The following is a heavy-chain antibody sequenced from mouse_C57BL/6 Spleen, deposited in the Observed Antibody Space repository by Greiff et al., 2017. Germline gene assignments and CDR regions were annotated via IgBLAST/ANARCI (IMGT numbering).Heavy chain of an antibody. V-gene: IGHV1-76*01. CDR2: IYPASGNT. CDR3: ASGYGSSYGYLDV. Sequence: VQLQQSGVELVRPGASVKLSCKASGYTFTDYYINWVKQRPGHGLEWIARIYPASGNTYYNEKFKGKATLTADKSSSTAYMQLSRLTCGASAVYFWASGYGSSYGYLDVWGTGTTVTGSS. J-gene: IGHJ1*03. CDR1: GYTFTDYY. D-gene: IGHD1-1*01.